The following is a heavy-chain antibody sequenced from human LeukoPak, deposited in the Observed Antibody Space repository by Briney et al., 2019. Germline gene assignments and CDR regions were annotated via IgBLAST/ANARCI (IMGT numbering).Heavy chain of an antibody. J-gene: IGHJ4*02. Sequence: GGSLRLSCAASGFTFSGYAMHWVRQAPGKGLEWVSVISYDGSNKYCADSVKGRFTISRDNSKNTLYLQMSSLRAEDTAVYYCARAWMATIIDYWGQGTLVTDSS. CDR3: ARAWMATIIDY. CDR2: ISYDGSNK. V-gene: IGHV3-30-3*01. D-gene: IGHD5-24*01. CDR1: GFTFSGYA.